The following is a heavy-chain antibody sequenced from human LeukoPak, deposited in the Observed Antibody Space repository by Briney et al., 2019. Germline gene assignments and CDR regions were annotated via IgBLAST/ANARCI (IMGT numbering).Heavy chain of an antibody. CDR2: IWYDGNNK. V-gene: IGHV3-33*06. CDR3: AKTLGGYGDHPIIDY. J-gene: IGHJ4*02. D-gene: IGHD4-17*01. Sequence: GGSLRLSCAASGFTFSNYGMHWVRQAPGKGLEWVAVIWYDGNNKYYADSVKGRFTISRDNSKNTLYLQMNSLRAEDTAVYYCAKTLGGYGDHPIIDYWGQGTLVTVSS. CDR1: GFTFSNYG.